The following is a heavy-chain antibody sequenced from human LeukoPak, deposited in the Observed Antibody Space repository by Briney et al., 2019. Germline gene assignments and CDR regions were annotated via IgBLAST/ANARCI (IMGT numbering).Heavy chain of an antibody. Sequence: ASVRVSCKASGYSFTTSYVHWVRQAPGQGLEWMGWINPRSGGTDYAQKCQGWVTMTRDTSISTVYLELSSLKSDDTAVYYCARDMGDSTSPYFDYWGQGSLVTVSS. D-gene: IGHD6-6*01. CDR2: INPRSGGT. CDR1: GYSFTTSY. V-gene: IGHV1-2*04. CDR3: ARDMGDSTSPYFDY. J-gene: IGHJ4*02.